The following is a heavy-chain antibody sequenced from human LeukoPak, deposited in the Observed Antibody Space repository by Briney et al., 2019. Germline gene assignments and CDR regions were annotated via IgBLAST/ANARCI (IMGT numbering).Heavy chain of an antibody. J-gene: IGHJ4*02. CDR2: INPNTGDT. CDR3: ARARSDFWNTYYEY. V-gene: IGHV1-2*02. CDR1: GYTFTDLY. Sequence: ASVKVSCKASGYTFTDLYMHWVRQAPGQGLEWMGWINPNTGDTNYAQSFQGRVTMTRDTSISTAYMELSRLRSDDTAVYYCARARSDFWNTYYEYWGQGTLVTVSS. D-gene: IGHD3-3*01.